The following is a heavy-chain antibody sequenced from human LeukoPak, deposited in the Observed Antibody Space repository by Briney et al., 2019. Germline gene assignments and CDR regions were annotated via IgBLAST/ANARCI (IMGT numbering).Heavy chain of an antibody. CDR1: GGSFSGYY. D-gene: IGHD2-2*01. Sequence: SETLSLTCAVYGGSFSGYYWSWIRQPPGKGLEWIGEINHSGSTNCNPSLKSRVTISVDTSKNQFSLKLSSVTAADTAVYYCARLDIVVVPAANPWFDPWGQGTLVTVSS. J-gene: IGHJ5*02. V-gene: IGHV4-34*01. CDR3: ARLDIVVVPAANPWFDP. CDR2: INHSGST.